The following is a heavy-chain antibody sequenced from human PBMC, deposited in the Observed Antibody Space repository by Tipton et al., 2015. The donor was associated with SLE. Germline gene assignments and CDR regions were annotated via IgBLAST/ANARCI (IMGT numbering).Heavy chain of an antibody. Sequence: GLVKPSQTLSLTCAISGDSVSSNSAAWNWIRQSPSRGLEWLGRTYYRSKWYNDYAVSVKSRITVNPDTSKNQFSLQLNSVTAADTAVYFCARSPTRDFHFDYWGQGTLVTVSA. CDR2: TYYRSKWYN. J-gene: IGHJ4*02. D-gene: IGHD3-10*01. V-gene: IGHV6-1*01. CDR3: ARSPTRDFHFDY. CDR1: GDSVSSNSAA.